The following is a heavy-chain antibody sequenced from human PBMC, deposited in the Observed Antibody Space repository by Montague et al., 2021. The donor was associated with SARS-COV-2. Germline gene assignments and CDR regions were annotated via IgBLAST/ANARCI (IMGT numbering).Heavy chain of an antibody. Sequence: ETLSLTCTVSGGSISSHYWTWIRQPPGKGLPLIGYIYYTGSTNYNPALKSRVAISVDTSKNQLPLSLRSVTAADTALYYCARLPPNGRWYLDLWGRGTLVTVSS. D-gene: IGHD2-8*01. J-gene: IGHJ2*01. V-gene: IGHV4-59*11. CDR3: ARLPPNGRWYLDL. CDR1: GGSISSHY. CDR2: IYYTGST.